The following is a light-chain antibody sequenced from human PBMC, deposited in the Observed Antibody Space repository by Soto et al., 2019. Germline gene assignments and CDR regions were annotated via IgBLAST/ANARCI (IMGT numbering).Light chain of an antibody. Sequence: QSALTQPASVSGSPGQSITISCTGTSSDVGGYNYVSWYQQHPGKAPKLMIYEVSNRPSGVSNRFSGSKSGNTASLTISGLQAEDEAEYNCSSYTSSSTLWVFGGGTKLTVL. CDR2: EVS. CDR1: SSDVGGYNY. J-gene: IGLJ3*02. V-gene: IGLV2-14*01. CDR3: SSYTSSSTLWV.